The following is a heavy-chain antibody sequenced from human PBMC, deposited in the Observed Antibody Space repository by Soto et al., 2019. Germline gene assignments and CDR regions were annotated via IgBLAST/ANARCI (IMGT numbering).Heavy chain of an antibody. CDR1: GFTFNTYW. Sequence: PGGSLRLSCAASGFTFNTYWMSRVRQAPGKGLEWVANIKQDGSDKYYVDSVKGRFTISRDNAKNSLYLQMNSLRAEDTAVYYCARGKTIFGVVGYCFDYWGHGTLVTVS. J-gene: IGHJ4*01. CDR2: IKQDGSDK. CDR3: ARGKTIFGVVGYCFDY. D-gene: IGHD3-3*01. V-gene: IGHV3-7*05.